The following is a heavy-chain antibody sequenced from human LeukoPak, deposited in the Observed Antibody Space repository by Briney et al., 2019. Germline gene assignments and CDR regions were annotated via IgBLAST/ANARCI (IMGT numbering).Heavy chain of an antibody. CDR2: ISGSGGST. V-gene: IGHV3-23*01. CDR1: GFTFSSYA. D-gene: IGHD3-10*01. CDR3: TKDFRGSGYFFDY. J-gene: IGHJ4*02. Sequence: GGSLRLSCAASGFTFSSYAMSWVRQAPGKGLEWVSGISGSGGSTFYAGSVRGRFTISRDNSKNTLYLQMDSLRAEDTAIYYCTKDFRGSGYFFDYWGQGTPVTVSS.